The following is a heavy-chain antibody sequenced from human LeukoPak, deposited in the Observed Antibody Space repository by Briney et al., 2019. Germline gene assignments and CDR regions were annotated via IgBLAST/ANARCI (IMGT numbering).Heavy chain of an antibody. D-gene: IGHD4-17*01. J-gene: IGHJ6*02. CDR2: INHSGST. Sequence: SETLSLTCAVYGGSFSGYYWSWLRQPPGKGLEWIGEINHSGSTNSNPSLKSRVTISVDTSKNQFSLKLSSVTAADTAVYYCARGSTVTTSYGMDVWGQGTTVTVSS. CDR1: GGSFSGYY. V-gene: IGHV4-34*01. CDR3: ARGSTVTTSYGMDV.